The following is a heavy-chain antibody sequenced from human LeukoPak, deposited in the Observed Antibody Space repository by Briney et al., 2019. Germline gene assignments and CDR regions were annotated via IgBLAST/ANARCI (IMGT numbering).Heavy chain of an antibody. CDR3: AIVGHSSGFFDY. CDR2: IIPIFGIA. D-gene: IGHD6-19*01. J-gene: IGHJ4*02. Sequence: VTDSCMASGGIFISYAISWVRQAPGQGVEWMGRIIPIFGIANYAQKFQGRVTITADTSTSAAYMGLSGLRSEDTAVYYCAIVGHSSGFFDYWGRGTLVTVSS. CDR1: GGIFISYA. V-gene: IGHV1-69*10.